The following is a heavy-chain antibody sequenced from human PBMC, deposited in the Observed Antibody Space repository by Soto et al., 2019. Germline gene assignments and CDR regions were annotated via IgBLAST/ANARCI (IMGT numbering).Heavy chain of an antibody. J-gene: IGHJ5*02. Sequence: ASEKVSWTASGYTFTSYGISWVRQAPGQGLEWMGWISAYNGNTNYAQKLQGRVTMTTDTSTSTAYMELRSLRSDDTAVYYCARGGGATRIVVVRTEGWFAPRGQGTLVTV. CDR2: ISAYNGNT. V-gene: IGHV1-18*04. CDR1: GYTFTSYG. D-gene: IGHD3-22*01. CDR3: ARGGGATRIVVVRTEGWFAP.